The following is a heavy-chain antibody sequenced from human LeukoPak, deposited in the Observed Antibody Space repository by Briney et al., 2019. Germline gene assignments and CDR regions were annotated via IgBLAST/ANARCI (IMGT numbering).Heavy chain of an antibody. CDR3: ARGSYDSSDYEYFQH. D-gene: IGHD3-22*01. V-gene: IGHV1-2*02. CDR2: INTDSGAT. Sequence: GASVKVSCKASGYTFTGYYMHWVRQAPGHGLGYMGWINTDSGATNYAQNFQGRVTMTRDTSISTAYMELSRLRSDDTAVYYCARGSYDSSDYEYFQHWGQGTLVTVSS. CDR1: GYTFTGYY. J-gene: IGHJ1*01.